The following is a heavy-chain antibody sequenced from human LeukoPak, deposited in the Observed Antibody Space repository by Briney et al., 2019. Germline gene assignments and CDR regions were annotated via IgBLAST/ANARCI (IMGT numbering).Heavy chain of an antibody. J-gene: IGHJ6*03. D-gene: IGHD3-10*01. V-gene: IGHV4-39*01. Sequence: PSETLSLTCSVSGGSISSSSYFWGWIRQPPGKGLEWIASVHCSGSTYYNPSLKSRLTISVDTSKNQFSLELSSVTAADTALYFCARQLYVSGSYYAPMDVWGKGTTVTISS. CDR3: ARQLYVSGSYYAPMDV. CDR1: GGSISSSSYF. CDR2: VHCSGST.